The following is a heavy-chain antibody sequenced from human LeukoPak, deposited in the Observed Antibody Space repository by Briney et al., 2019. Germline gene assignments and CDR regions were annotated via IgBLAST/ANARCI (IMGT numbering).Heavy chain of an antibody. D-gene: IGHD3-10*01. V-gene: IGHV1-2*02. J-gene: IGHJ4*02. CDR1: GYTFTGYY. CDR2: INPNSGGT. CDR3: AREERNYYGSGSYAFGY. Sequence: EASVKVSCKASGYTFTGYYMHWVRQAPGQGLEWMGWINPNSGGTNYAQKFQGRVTMTRDTSISTAYMELSRLRSDDTAVYYCAREERNYYGSGSYAFGYWGQGTLVTVSS.